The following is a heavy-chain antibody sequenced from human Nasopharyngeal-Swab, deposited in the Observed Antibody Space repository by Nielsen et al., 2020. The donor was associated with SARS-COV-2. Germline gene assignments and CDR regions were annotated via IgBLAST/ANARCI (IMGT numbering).Heavy chain of an antibody. CDR1: GGSISSYY. CDR2: IYYSGST. J-gene: IGHJ6*03. Sequence: SETLSLTCTVSGGSISSYYWSWIRQPPGKGLEWIGYIYYSGSTNYNPSLKSRVTISVETSKNQFSLKLSSVTAADTAVYYCARVVVSTGGYYYYMDVWGKGTTVTVSS. V-gene: IGHV4-59*01. CDR3: ARVVVSTGGYYYYMDV. D-gene: IGHD2-2*01.